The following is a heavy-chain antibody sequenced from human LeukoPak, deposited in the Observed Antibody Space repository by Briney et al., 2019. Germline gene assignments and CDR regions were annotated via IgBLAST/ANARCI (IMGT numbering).Heavy chain of an antibody. V-gene: IGHV4-59*08. CDR3: ARQRSETEGYYYAMDV. D-gene: IGHD1-1*01. J-gene: IGHJ6*02. Sequence: SETLSLTCNVSGPSLSLNYWSWIRQPPGKGLEWIGNAYYSGSTNYNPSLKSRVTISVDMFQNQFSLRLSSVTAADTAVYYFARQRSETEGYYYAMDVWGQGTTVTVSS. CDR1: GPSLSLNY. CDR2: AYYSGST.